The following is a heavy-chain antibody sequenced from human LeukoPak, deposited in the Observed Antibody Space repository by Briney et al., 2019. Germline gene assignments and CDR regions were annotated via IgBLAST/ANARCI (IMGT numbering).Heavy chain of an antibody. J-gene: IGHJ4*02. V-gene: IGHV3-53*01. CDR1: GFTVITND. CDR3: ARGVEPLAANTLAY. CDR2: LYSDGNT. D-gene: IGHD3-16*01. Sequence: GGSLRLSCAASGFTVITNDMTWVRQAPGKGLEWVSVLYSDGNTKYADSVQGRFAISRDNSKNTLYLEMNSLSPDDTAVYYCARGVEPLAANTLAYWGQGPLVTVSS.